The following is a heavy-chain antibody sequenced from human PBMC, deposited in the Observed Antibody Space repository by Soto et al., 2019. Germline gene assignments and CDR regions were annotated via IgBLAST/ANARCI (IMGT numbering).Heavy chain of an antibody. J-gene: IGHJ6*02. D-gene: IGHD6-13*01. CDR1: GYTFTSYA. CDR3: AREALAAAGISRVYGMDV. V-gene: IGHV1-3*05. CDR2: INAGNGNT. Sequence: QVQLVQSGAEEKKPGASVKVSCKASGYTFTSYAMHWVRQAPGQRLEWMGWINAGNGNTKYSQKFQGRVTITRDTSASTAYMELSSLRSEDTAVYYCAREALAAAGISRVYGMDVWGQGTTVTVSS.